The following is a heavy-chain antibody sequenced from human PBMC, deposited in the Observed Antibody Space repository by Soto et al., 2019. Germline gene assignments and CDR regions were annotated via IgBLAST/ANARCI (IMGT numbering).Heavy chain of an antibody. Sequence: SPTLSLTCALSVDSVSRNSVTCNWIRQSPSRGLEWLGRTYYRSKCDNDYRMSVKSRITINPETSKNQFYLQLNSVSPEDTAVYYCERATSGRFDYWGQGTLVTVPS. V-gene: IGHV6-1*01. CDR3: ERATSGRFDY. D-gene: IGHD2-15*01. CDR1: VDSVSRNSVT. J-gene: IGHJ4*02. CDR2: TYYRSKCDN.